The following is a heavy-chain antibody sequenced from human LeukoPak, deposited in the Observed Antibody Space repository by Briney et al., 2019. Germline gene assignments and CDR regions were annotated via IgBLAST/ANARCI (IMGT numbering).Heavy chain of an antibody. CDR3: ARGGRYSSSWYPIDY. J-gene: IGHJ4*02. Sequence: GGSLRLSCAASGFTVSSNYMSWVRQAPGKGLEWVSLIYSGGSTYYADSVKGRFTISRDNSKNTLYLQMNSLRADDTAVYYCARGGRYSSSWYPIDYWGQGTLVTVSS. CDR1: GFTVSSNY. V-gene: IGHV3-53*01. D-gene: IGHD6-13*01. CDR2: IYSGGST.